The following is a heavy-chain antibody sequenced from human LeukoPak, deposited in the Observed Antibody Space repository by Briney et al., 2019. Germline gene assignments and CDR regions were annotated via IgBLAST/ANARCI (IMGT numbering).Heavy chain of an antibody. J-gene: IGHJ3*02. V-gene: IGHV4-39*01. CDR1: GGSISSSSYY. CDR2: IYYSGST. Sequence: SETLSLTCTVSGGSISSSSYYWGWIRQPPGKGLEWIGSIYYSGSTYYNPSLKSRVTISVDTSKNQFSLKLSSVTAADTAVYYCAVSRSGGHDDAFDIWGQGTMVTVSS. D-gene: IGHD2-15*01. CDR3: AVSRSGGHDDAFDI.